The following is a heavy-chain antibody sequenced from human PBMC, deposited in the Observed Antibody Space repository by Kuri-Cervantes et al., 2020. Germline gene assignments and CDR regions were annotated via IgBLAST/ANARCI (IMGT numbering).Heavy chain of an antibody. Sequence: LKISCAASGFTFSSYAMHWVRQAPGKGLEWVAVISYDGSNKYYADSVKGRFTISRDNSKNTLYLQMNSLRAEDTAVYYCAREYYDFWSGYSHLRGGFDPWGQGTLVTVSS. V-gene: IGHV3-30-3*01. D-gene: IGHD3-3*01. CDR2: ISYDGSNK. J-gene: IGHJ5*02. CDR3: AREYYDFWSGYSHLRGGFDP. CDR1: GFTFSSYA.